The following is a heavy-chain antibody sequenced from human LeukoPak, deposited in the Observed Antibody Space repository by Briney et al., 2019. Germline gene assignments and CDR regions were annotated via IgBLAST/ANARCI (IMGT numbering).Heavy chain of an antibody. Sequence: GGSLRRSCAASGFPFRSYGMHRVRQAPGKGLEWVARLVYDERNDYANSVKGRFTISRDNSKNMLYLQMDNLRVDDTAMYYCARDLSAAYDLWGQGILVTVSS. CDR3: ARDLSAAYDL. CDR1: GFPFRSYG. J-gene: IGHJ5*02. D-gene: IGHD2-21*01. V-gene: IGHV3-33*01. CDR2: LVYDERN.